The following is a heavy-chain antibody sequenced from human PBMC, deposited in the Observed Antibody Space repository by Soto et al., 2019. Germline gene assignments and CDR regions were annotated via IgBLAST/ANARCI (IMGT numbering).Heavy chain of an antibody. J-gene: IGHJ4*02. Sequence: EVQLLESGGGLVQPGGSLRLSCAASGITFSNYALSWVRQAPGKGLEWVSGISGSGNGTYYAYSVKGRFTISRDNSKSTLYLHMNSLRADDTAIYYCAKEGGGGTAMVTSYFDYWGQGTLVTVSS. CDR2: ISGSGNGT. V-gene: IGHV3-23*01. D-gene: IGHD5-18*01. CDR1: GITFSNYA. CDR3: AKEGGGGTAMVTSYFDY.